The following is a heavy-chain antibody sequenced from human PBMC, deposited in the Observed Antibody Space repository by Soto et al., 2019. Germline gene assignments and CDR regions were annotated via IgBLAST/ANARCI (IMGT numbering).Heavy chain of an antibody. V-gene: IGHV3-74*01. Sequence: GSQRLSCAASGFTFSSYAMSWVRPAPGKGLEWVSRINSDGSSTNYADSEKGRFTISRNNAKKTLDLQMINLRAEDTAVYYCARVYCSGGSCYRLDYWAQGSLVNVSS. CDR2: INSDGSST. CDR1: GFTFSSYA. D-gene: IGHD2-15*01. J-gene: IGHJ4*02. CDR3: ARVYCSGGSCYRLDY.